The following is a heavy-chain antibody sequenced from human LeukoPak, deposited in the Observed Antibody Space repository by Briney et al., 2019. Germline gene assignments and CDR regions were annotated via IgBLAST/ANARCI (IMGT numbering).Heavy chain of an antibody. Sequence: PGGSLRLSCAASGFTFSSYWMSWARQAPGKGLEWVANIKQDGSEKYYVDSVKGRFTISRDNAKNSLYLQMNSLRAEDTAVYYCALAGTNYYYYMDVWGKGTTVTVSS. V-gene: IGHV3-7*01. CDR2: IKQDGSEK. J-gene: IGHJ6*03. D-gene: IGHD6-19*01. CDR3: ALAGTNYYYYMDV. CDR1: GFTFSSYW.